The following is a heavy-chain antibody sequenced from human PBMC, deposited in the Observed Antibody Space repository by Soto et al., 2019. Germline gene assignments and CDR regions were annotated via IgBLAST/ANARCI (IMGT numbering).Heavy chain of an antibody. J-gene: IGHJ6*02. CDR2: TYYRSKWYN. CDR1: GDSVSSNSAA. Sequence: SQTLSLTCAISGDSVSSNSAAWNWIRQSPSRGLEWLGRTYYRSKWYNDYAVSVKSRITINPDTSKNQFSLQLNSVTPEDTAVYYCARVGRFGELLLLDHYYYYGMDVWGQGTTVTVSS. D-gene: IGHD3-10*01. CDR3: ARVGRFGELLLLDHYYYYGMDV. V-gene: IGHV6-1*01.